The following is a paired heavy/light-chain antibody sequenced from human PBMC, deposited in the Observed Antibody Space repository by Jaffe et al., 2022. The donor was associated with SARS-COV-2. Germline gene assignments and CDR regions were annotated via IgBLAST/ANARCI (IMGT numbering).Light chain of an antibody. CDR1: QSISSW. CDR2: KAS. V-gene: IGKV1-5*03. J-gene: IGKJ1*01. CDR3: QQYNSYHWT. Sequence: DIQMTQSPSTLSASVGDRVIITCRASQSISSWLAWYQQKPGKAPKLLIYKASNLESGVPSRFSGSGSGTEFTLTISSLQPDDFAAYYCQQYNSYHWTFGQGTKVEIK.
Heavy chain of an antibody. CDR3: ARDRGHSHDSSGYPES. D-gene: IGHD3-22*01. V-gene: IGHV4-30-4*01. CDR1: GGSISSGDYY. CDR2: IYYRGST. Sequence: QVQLQESGPGLVKPSQTLSLTCTVSGGSISSGDYYWSWIRQPPGKGLEWIGYIYYRGSTYYNPSLKSRVTLSVDTSKNQFSLKLSSVTAADTAVYYCARDRGHSHDSSGYPESWGQGTLVTVSS. J-gene: IGHJ5*02.